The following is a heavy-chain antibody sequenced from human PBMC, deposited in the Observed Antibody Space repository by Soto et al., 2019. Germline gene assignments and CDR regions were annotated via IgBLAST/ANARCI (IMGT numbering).Heavy chain of an antibody. Sequence: GASVKVSCKASGGTFSSYAISWVRQAPGQGLEWMGGIIPIFGTANYAQKFQGRVTITADESTSTAYLELSSLRSEDTAVYYCARDLSNYEGVMEVWGQGTTVIVSS. CDR2: IIPIFGTA. CDR1: GGTFSSYA. CDR3: ARDLSNYEGVMEV. D-gene: IGHD4-4*01. V-gene: IGHV1-69*13. J-gene: IGHJ6*02.